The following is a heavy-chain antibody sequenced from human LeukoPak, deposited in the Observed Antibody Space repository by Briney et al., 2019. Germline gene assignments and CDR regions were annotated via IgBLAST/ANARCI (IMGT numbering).Heavy chain of an antibody. CDR3: ARVTAAAAYWFDP. CDR1: GGSISSSSYY. Sequence: SETLSLTCTVSGGSISSSSYYWGWIRQPPGKGLEWIGSIYYSGSTYYNPSLKSRVTTSVDTSKNQFSLKLSSVTAADTAVYYCARVTAAAAYWFDPWGQGTLVTVSS. CDR2: IYYSGST. J-gene: IGHJ5*02. D-gene: IGHD6-13*01. V-gene: IGHV4-39*07.